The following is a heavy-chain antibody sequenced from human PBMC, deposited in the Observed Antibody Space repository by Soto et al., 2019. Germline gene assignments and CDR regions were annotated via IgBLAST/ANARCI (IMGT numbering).Heavy chain of an antibody. V-gene: IGHV3-21*01. D-gene: IGHD6-19*01. CDR3: ASPHSSGWSYYYYGMDV. CDR1: GFTFSSYS. Sequence: NPGGSLRLSCAASGFTFSSYSMNWVRQAPGKWLEWVSSISSSSSYIYYADSVKGRFTISRDNAKNSLYLQMNSLRAEDTAVYYCASPHSSGWSYYYYGMDVWGQGXTVTVYS. CDR2: ISSSSSYI. J-gene: IGHJ6*02.